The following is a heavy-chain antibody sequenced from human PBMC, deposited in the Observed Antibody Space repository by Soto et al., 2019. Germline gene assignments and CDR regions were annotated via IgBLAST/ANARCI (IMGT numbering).Heavy chain of an antibody. CDR3: ARDPSSGWYQVGPLDY. CDR2: ISYDGSNI. V-gene: IGHV3-30-3*01. CDR1: GFTFSTYG. D-gene: IGHD6-19*01. J-gene: IGHJ4*02. Sequence: QVQLVESGGGVVQPGRSLRLYWAASGFTFSTYGMHWVRQAPGKGLEWVADISYDGSNIYYADSVKDRFTISRDNSKNTLYLQMKSLRAEDTAVYYCARDPSSGWYQVGPLDYWGQGTQVTVSA.